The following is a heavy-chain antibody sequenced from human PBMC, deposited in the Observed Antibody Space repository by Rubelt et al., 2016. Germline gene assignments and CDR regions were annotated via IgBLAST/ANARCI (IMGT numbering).Heavy chain of an antibody. Sequence: PGGSLRLSCGASGLTVRSNYMSWVRQAPGKGLEWFSMIHSAGATYYADSVQGRFVISRDNSKNTLHLQMSSLRAEDTAVYYCASDNEGSWGQGTRVTVTS. J-gene: IGHJ4*02. CDR1: GLTVRSNY. CDR3: ASDNEGS. CDR2: IHSAGAT. V-gene: IGHV3-66*01. D-gene: IGHD3-10*01.